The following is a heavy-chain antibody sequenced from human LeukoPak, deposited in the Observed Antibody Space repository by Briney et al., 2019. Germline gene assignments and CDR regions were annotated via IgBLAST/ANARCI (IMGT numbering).Heavy chain of an antibody. CDR2: VNHSGST. J-gene: IGHJ4*02. CDR1: GGPFRGYY. CDR3: ARVEPSFDY. V-gene: IGHV4-34*01. Sequence: PSETLSLTCAVYGGPFRGYYWSWIRQPPGKGLEWIGEVNHSGSTNLNPSLKNRVTMSVDTSKKQFSLKLSSVTAADTAVYYCARVEPSFDYWGQGIQVTVSS. D-gene: IGHD1-26*01.